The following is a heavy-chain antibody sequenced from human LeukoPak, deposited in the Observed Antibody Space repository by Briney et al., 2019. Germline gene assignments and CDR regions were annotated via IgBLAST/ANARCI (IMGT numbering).Heavy chain of an antibody. V-gene: IGHV3-74*01. CDR2: INNDGTTT. CDR3: ARDWWFDP. CDR1: GFTFSDYW. J-gene: IGHJ5*02. Sequence: PGGSLRLSCATSGFTFSDYWMHWVRQTPGKGLEWVSRINNDGTTTNYADSVKGRFTISRDNVKNTLYLQMNSLRVEDSAVYYCARDWWFDPWGQGTLVTVSS.